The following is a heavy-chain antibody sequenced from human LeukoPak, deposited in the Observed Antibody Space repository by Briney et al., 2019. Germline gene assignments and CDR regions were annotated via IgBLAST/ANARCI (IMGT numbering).Heavy chain of an antibody. J-gene: IGHJ4*02. D-gene: IGHD3-22*01. CDR2: ISAYNGNT. CDR3: ARDYYYDSSGYYQNLPFDY. CDR1: GYTFTSYG. Sequence: GASVKVSCKASGYTFTSYGISWVRQASGQGLEWMGWISAYNGNTNYAQKLQGRVTMTTDTSTSTAYMELRSLRSDDTAVYYCARDYYYDSSGYYQNLPFDYWGQGTLVTVSS. V-gene: IGHV1-18*01.